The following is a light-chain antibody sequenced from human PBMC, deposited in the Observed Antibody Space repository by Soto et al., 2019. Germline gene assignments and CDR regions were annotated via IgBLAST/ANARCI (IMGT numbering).Light chain of an antibody. CDR3: AAWDDSLNGYV. V-gene: IGLV1-44*01. Sequence: QSVLTQPPSASGTPGQRVTISCSGSSSNIGSYTVNWYQQLPGTAPKLLIYSNNQRHAGVPDRFSGSKSGTSASLAISGLQSKDEAEYYCAAWDDSLNGYVFGTGTKLTVL. CDR2: SNN. J-gene: IGLJ1*01. CDR1: SSNIGSYT.